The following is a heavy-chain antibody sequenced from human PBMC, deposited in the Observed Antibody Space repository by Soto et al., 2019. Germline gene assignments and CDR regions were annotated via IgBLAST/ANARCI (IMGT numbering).Heavy chain of an antibody. CDR1: CGSIISGGYS. CDR2: IYPTGTT. D-gene: IGHD3-16*01. Sequence: PSETLSLTCTFSCGSIISGGYSWSWIRQTPGKGLEWIGYIYPTGTTYYNPSLKNRATLSIDTSQDQFSLQLTSVTTADTAVYYCARAPPGPAPRWGVWGHGTTVTVSS. CDR3: ARAPPGPAPRWGV. J-gene: IGHJ6*02. V-gene: IGHV4-30-2*01.